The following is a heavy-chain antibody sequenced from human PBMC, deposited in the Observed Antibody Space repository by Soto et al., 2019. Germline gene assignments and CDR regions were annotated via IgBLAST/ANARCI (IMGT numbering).Heavy chain of an antibody. Sequence: QVQLVESGGGVVQPGRSLRLSCAASGFTFSSYAMHWVRQGPGKGLEWVALISYNGSNKYYADSVKGRFTISRDNSKNTLYLQMNSLRVEDTAVYYCATGVGGWLRNYYYGMDVWGQGARVNVSS. D-gene: IGHD6-19*01. CDR2: ISYNGSNK. CDR1: GFTFSSYA. CDR3: ATGVGGWLRNYYYGMDV. V-gene: IGHV3-30-3*01. J-gene: IGHJ6*02.